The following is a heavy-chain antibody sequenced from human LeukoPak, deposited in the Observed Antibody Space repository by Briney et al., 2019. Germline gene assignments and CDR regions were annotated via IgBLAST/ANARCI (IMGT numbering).Heavy chain of an antibody. J-gene: IGHJ3*02. Sequence: PSETLSLTCTVSGGSISSSSYYWGWIRQPPGKGLEWIGSIYYSGSTYYNPSLKSRVTISLDTSKNQFSLKLRSVTAADTAVYYCARASRITVIVAHAFDIWGQGTMVTVSS. D-gene: IGHD3-22*01. CDR2: IYYSGST. CDR3: ARASRITVIVAHAFDI. V-gene: IGHV4-39*07. CDR1: GGSISSSSYY.